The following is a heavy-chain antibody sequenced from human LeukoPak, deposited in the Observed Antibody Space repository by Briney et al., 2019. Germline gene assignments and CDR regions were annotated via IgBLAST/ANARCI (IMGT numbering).Heavy chain of an antibody. CDR3: TREVVVAATTPYYYYYGMDV. D-gene: IGHD2-15*01. Sequence: ASVKVSCKASGYTFTSYGISWVRQAPGQGLEWMGWISAYNGNTNYAQKLQGRVTMTTDTSTSTAYMELRSLRSDDTAVYYCTREVVVAATTPYYYYYGMDVWGQGTTVTVSS. V-gene: IGHV1-18*01. CDR1: GYTFTSYG. J-gene: IGHJ6*02. CDR2: ISAYNGNT.